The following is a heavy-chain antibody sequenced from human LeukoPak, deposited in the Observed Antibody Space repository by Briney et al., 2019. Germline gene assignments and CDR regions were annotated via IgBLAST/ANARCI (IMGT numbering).Heavy chain of an antibody. J-gene: IGHJ4*02. CDR1: GFTFSSYG. CDR3: AKDSGEWLDQYYFDY. CDR2: ISYDGSNK. Sequence: GRSLRLSCAASGFTFSSYGMHWVRQDPGKGLEWVAVISYDGSNKYYADSVKGRFTISRDNSKNTLYLQMNSPRAEDTAVYYCAKDSGEWLDQYYFDYWGQGTLVTVSS. D-gene: IGHD6-19*01. V-gene: IGHV3-30*18.